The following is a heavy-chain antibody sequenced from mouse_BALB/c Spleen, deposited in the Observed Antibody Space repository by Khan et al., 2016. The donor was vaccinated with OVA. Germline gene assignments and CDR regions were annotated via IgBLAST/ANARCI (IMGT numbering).Heavy chain of an antibody. D-gene: IGHD2-1*01. V-gene: IGHV3-6*02. CDR1: GYSITSGYY. CDR3: ASKSYGKGAY. J-gene: IGHJ3*01. CDR2: ISYDGSN. Sequence: EVQLQESGPGLVKPSQSLSLTCSVTGYSITSGYYWNWIRQFPGNKLEWMGYISYDGSNNYTQSLKNRIVITRDTSKNQFFLKLNSVTTEDTATYCCASKSYGKGAYWGQGTLVTVSA.